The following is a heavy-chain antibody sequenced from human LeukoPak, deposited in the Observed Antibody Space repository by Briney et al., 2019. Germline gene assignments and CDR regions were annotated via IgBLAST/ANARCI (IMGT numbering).Heavy chain of an antibody. CDR1: GFTFSSYA. CDR2: ISGSGGST. D-gene: IGHD1-26*01. V-gene: IGHV3-23*01. Sequence: GGSLRLSCAASGFTFSSYAMSWVRQAPGKGLEWVSAISGSGGSTYYADSVKGRFTISRDNSKNTLHLQMNSLRAEDTAVYYCAKRDSGSYYQPATFDPWGQGTPVTVSS. CDR3: AKRDSGSYYQPATFDP. J-gene: IGHJ5*02.